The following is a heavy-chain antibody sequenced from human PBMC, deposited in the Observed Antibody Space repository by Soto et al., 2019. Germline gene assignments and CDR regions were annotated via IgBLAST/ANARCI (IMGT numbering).Heavy chain of an antibody. D-gene: IGHD3-22*01. V-gene: IGHV3-30*18. CDR2: ISYDGSNK. CDR1: GFTFSSYG. J-gene: IGHJ6*02. CDR3: AKGARPYYDSSGYYHDYYYYYGMDV. Sequence: ESGGGVVQPGRSLRLSCAASGFTFSSYGMHWVRQAPGTGLEWVAVISYDGSNKYYADSVKGRFTISRDNSKNTLYLQMNSLRAEDTAVYYCAKGARPYYDSSGYYHDYYYYYGMDVWGQGTTVTVS.